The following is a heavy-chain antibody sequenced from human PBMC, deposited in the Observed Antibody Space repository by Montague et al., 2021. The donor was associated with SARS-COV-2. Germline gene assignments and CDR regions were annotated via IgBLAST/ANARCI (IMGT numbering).Heavy chain of an antibody. CDR1: GSSLSTSGVG. V-gene: IGHV2-5*01. Sequence: PALVKPTQTLTLTCTFSGSSLSTSGVGVGWIRQPPGKALEWLALIYRNDDKRYSPSLKSRLTITKDTSKNQVVLTMTNMDPVDTATYYCAHTSIVATISLAYVAYWYFDLWGRGTLVTVSS. J-gene: IGHJ2*01. D-gene: IGHD5-12*01. CDR2: IYRNDDK. CDR3: AHTSIVATISLAYVAYWYFDL.